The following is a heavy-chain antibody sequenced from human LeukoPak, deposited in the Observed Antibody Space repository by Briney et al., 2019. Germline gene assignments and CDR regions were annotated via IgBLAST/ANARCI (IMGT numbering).Heavy chain of an antibody. CDR3: ARVRDRSGYYYYLDY. Sequence: SETLSLTCTVSGGSISSYYWSWLRQPPGKGLEWIGYIYYSGSTNYNPSLKSRVTISVDTSKNQFSLKLSFVTAADTAVYYCARVRDRSGYYYYLDYWGQGTLVTVSS. D-gene: IGHD3-22*01. V-gene: IGHV4-59*01. CDR2: IYYSGST. CDR1: GGSISSYY. J-gene: IGHJ4*02.